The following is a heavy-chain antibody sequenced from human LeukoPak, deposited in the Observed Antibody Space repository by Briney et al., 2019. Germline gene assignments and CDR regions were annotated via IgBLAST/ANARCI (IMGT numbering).Heavy chain of an antibody. CDR3: TTQGPYCSSTSCYSIDY. CDR1: GFAFSNAW. Sequence: GGSLRLSCAASGFAFSNAWMSWVRQAPGKGLEWVGHIKSKTDGGTTDYAAPVKGRFTISRDDSKNTLYLQMNSLKTEDTAVYYCTTQGPYCSSTSCYSIDYWGQGTLVTVSS. D-gene: IGHD2-2*01. J-gene: IGHJ4*02. CDR2: IKSKTDGGTT. V-gene: IGHV3-15*01.